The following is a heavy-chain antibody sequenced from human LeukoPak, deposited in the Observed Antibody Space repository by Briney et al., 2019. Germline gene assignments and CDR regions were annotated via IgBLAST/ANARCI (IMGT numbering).Heavy chain of an antibody. Sequence: GASVKVSCKASGYAFTSYDINWVRQATGQGLEWMGWISPYNGHTNYEPNLQDRLTMTTDTSTSTAYMELRSLTSDDTAVYYCAKTRDTVLNEYWGQGTLVTVSS. CDR2: ISPYNGHT. V-gene: IGHV1-18*01. CDR3: AKTRDTVLNEY. J-gene: IGHJ4*02. CDR1: GYAFTSYD. D-gene: IGHD3-10*01.